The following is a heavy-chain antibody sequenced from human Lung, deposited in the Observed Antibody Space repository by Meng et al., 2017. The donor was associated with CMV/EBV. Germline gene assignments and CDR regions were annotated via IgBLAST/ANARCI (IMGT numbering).Heavy chain of an antibody. CDR1: GFTFSTYD. CDR2: IGTVGDT. J-gene: IGHJ4*02. V-gene: IGHV3-13*01. CDR3: ARARSPTHFDY. Sequence: GESLKISCTASGFTFSTYDFHWVRQPTGKGLEWVSSIGTVGDTYSIGSVKGRFIISREDAKNSVYPQMSGLRDGDTGLYYCARARSPTHFDYWGQGALVTVSS.